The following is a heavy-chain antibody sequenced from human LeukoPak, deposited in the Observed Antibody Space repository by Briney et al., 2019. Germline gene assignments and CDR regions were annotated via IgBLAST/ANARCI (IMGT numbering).Heavy chain of an antibody. J-gene: IGHJ4*02. CDR1: GFTFSSYA. V-gene: IGHV3-23*01. CDR3: ATTLDDYCSSTSCYLYYFDY. CDR2: ISGSGGST. Sequence: GGSLRLSCAASGFTFSSYAMSWVRQAPGKGLEWASAISGSGGSTYYADSVKGRFTISRDNSKNTLYLQMNSLRAEDTAVYYCATTLDDYCSSTSCYLYYFDYWGQGTQVTVSS. D-gene: IGHD2-2*01.